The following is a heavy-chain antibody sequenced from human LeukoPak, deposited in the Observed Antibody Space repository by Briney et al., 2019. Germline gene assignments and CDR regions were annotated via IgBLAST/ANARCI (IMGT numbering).Heavy chain of an antibody. CDR3: ARDFRQLYREAYWFDN. V-gene: IGHV1-2*06. J-gene: IGHJ5*02. D-gene: IGHD1-1*01. CDR1: GFTFTDYY. Sequence: GASVKVSCKASGFTFTDYYLHWVRQAPGQGLEWMGRINLNCGATKYEQKFQGRVTMTRDTSISTAYLEVSSLTSDDTATFYCARDFRQLYREAYWFDNWGQGTLVTVSS. CDR2: INLNCGAT.